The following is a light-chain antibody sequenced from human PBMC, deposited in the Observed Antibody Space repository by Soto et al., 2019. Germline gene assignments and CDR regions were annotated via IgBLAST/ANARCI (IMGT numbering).Light chain of an antibody. Sequence: DIQLTQYPSSLSASVGDRVTITCWVSQDISSYLNCYRQKPGKVPKLLIYSASNLQSGVPSRFTGSGSGTDFTLTISSLQPGDVATYYDQRTYNAPPQFTFGPGTKVDIK. J-gene: IGKJ3*01. V-gene: IGKV1-27*01. CDR2: SAS. CDR1: QDISSY. CDR3: QRTYNAPPQFT.